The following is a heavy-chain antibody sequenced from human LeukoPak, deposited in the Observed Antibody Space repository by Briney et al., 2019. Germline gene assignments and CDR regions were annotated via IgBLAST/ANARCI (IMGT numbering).Heavy chain of an antibody. V-gene: IGHV1-69*05. CDR3: AREGAPTVIAAAGMGYYYYGMDV. J-gene: IGHJ6*02. D-gene: IGHD6-13*01. CDR2: IIPIFGTA. CDR1: GGTFSSYA. Sequence: GASVKVSCKASGGTFSSYAISWVRQAPGQGLEWVGGIIPIFGTANYAQKFQGRVTITRDTSASTAYMELSSLRSEDTAVYYCAREGAPTVIAAAGMGYYYYGMDVWGQGTTVTVSS.